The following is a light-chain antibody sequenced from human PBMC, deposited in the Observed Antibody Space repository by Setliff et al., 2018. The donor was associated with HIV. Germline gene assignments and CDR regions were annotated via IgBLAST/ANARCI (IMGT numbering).Light chain of an antibody. J-gene: IGLJ1*01. CDR3: SSYTSASTLIYV. Sequence: QSVLTQPASVSGSLGQSITISCTGASRDPGDYGYVSWYQQHPGKAPKLLIYEVSSRPSGVSDRFSGSKTGNTASLTISGLQGDDEADYYCSSYTSASTLIYVFGTGTKVTVL. CDR1: SRDPGDYGY. V-gene: IGLV2-14*01. CDR2: EVS.